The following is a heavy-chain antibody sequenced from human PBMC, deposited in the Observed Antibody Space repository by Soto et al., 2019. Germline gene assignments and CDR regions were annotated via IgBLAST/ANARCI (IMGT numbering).Heavy chain of an antibody. CDR1: GGSISSDY. J-gene: IGHJ5*02. CDR2: VHTSGYS. V-gene: IGHV4-4*07. D-gene: IGHD6-13*01. CDR3: AREPTTACTVNWFDP. Sequence: VQLQESGPGLVKPSETLSLICTVSGGSISSDYLSWIRQPAGKGLEWIGRVHTSGYSNSNPSLKSRVTMSLGTSKKQFSLNLSSVTAAGTAVYYCAREPTTACTVNWFDPWGQGTLVTVSS.